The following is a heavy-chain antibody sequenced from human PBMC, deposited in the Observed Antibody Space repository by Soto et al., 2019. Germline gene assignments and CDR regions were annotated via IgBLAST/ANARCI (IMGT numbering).Heavy chain of an antibody. V-gene: IGHV3-30-3*01. Sequence: GGSLRLSCAASGFTFSSYAMHWVRQAPGKGLEWVAVISYDGSNKYYADSVKGRFTISRDNSKNTLYLQMNSLRAEDTAVYYRATALRGGILAFPFDYFGQGTPVTVSS. CDR3: ATALRGGILAFPFDY. J-gene: IGHJ4*02. CDR2: ISYDGSNK. CDR1: GFTFSSYA. D-gene: IGHD3-16*01.